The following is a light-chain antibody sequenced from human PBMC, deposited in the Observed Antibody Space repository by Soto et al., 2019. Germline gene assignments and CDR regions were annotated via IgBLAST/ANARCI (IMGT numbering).Light chain of an antibody. CDR1: SSDVGGYNY. J-gene: IGLJ3*02. CDR3: CSNTSSNTWV. Sequence: QSALTQPASVSGSPGQSITISCTGTSSDVGGYNYVSWYQQHPGKAPKVMIYEVSNRPSGVSNRFSGSKSGNTASLTISGLQAEDEADYYCCSNTSSNTWVFGGGTKLTVL. CDR2: EVS. V-gene: IGLV2-14*01.